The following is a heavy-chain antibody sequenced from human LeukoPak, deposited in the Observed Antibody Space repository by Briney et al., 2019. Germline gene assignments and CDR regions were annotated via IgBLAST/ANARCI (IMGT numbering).Heavy chain of an antibody. J-gene: IGHJ4*02. CDR1: GFTFSSYS. D-gene: IGHD3-16*02. Sequence: GGSLRLSCAASGFTFSSYSMNWVRQAPGKGLEWVSSISSRSSYIYYADSVKDRFTISRDNAKNSLYLQMNSLRAEDTAVYYCAREGMITFGGVIALYFDYWGQGTLVTVSS. CDR3: AREGMITFGGVIALYFDY. CDR2: ISSRSSYI. V-gene: IGHV3-21*01.